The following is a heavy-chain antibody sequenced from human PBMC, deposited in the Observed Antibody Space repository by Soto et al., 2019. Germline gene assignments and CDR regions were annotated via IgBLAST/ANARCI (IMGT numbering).Heavy chain of an antibody. CDR2: ISGSGGST. D-gene: IGHD3-10*01. Sequence: PGGSLRLSCAASGCTFSSYAMSWVRQAPGKGLEWVSAISGSGGSTYYADSVKGRFTISRDNSKNTLYLQMNSLRAEDTAVYYCAKRSSMVRGPNSYYYYGMDVWGQGTTVTVSS. CDR1: GCTFSSYA. V-gene: IGHV3-23*01. CDR3: AKRSSMVRGPNSYYYYGMDV. J-gene: IGHJ6*02.